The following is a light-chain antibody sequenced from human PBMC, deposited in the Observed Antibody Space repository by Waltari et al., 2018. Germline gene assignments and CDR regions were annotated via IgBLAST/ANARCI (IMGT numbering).Light chain of an antibody. V-gene: IGLV2-14*01. Sequence: QSALTQPASVSGSPGQSITISCFGTSSDIGTYNYVPWYQQHPGKAPKLMIYAVSKRPSGVSNRFSGSKSDNTASLTISGLRTEDEADYYCNSYSRKTTSVVFGGGTKLTVL. CDR1: SSDIGTYNY. CDR3: NSYSRKTTSVV. CDR2: AVS. J-gene: IGLJ3*02.